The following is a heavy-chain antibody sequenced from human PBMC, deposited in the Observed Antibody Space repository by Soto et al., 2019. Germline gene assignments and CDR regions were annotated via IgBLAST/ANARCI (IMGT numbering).Heavy chain of an antibody. D-gene: IGHD6-13*01. J-gene: IGHJ4*02. Sequence: GASVKVSCKASGYTFISYAMHWVRQAPGQRLEWMGWINAGNGKTKYSQKFQGRVTITRDTSASTAYMELSSLRSEDTAVYYCARVLFSHTSRHIDYRCQGTLRTVSS. CDR3: ARVLFSHTSRHIDY. CDR2: INAGNGKT. CDR1: GYTFISYA. V-gene: IGHV1-3*01.